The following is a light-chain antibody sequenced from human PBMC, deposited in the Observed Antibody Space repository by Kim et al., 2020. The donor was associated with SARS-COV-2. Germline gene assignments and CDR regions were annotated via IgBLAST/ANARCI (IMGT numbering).Light chain of an antibody. Sequence: DIQMTQSPSTLSASVGDRVTITCRASQSIQSSLAWYQQKPGKAPKVLIYKASSLKTGVPSRFSGSGSGTEFTLTISSLQPDDFASYYCQQYDSFSGTFGPGTKLEI. J-gene: IGKJ2*01. CDR2: KAS. V-gene: IGKV1-5*03. CDR3: QQYDSFSGT. CDR1: QSIQSS.